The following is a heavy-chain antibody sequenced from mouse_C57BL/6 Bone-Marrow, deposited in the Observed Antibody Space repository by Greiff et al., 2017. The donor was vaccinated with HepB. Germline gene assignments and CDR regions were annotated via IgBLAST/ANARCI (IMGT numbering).Heavy chain of an antibody. CDR1: GYTFTDYY. D-gene: IGHD1-1*01. V-gene: IGHV1-26*01. CDR2: INPNNGGT. J-gene: IGHJ3*01. Sequence: VQLKQSGPELVKPGASVKISCKASGYTFTDYYMNWVKQSHGKSLEWIGDINPNNGGTSYNQKFKGKATLTVDKSSSTAYMELRSLTSEDSAVYYCARRYGSSYGFAYWGQGTLVTVSA. CDR3: ARRYGSSYGFAY.